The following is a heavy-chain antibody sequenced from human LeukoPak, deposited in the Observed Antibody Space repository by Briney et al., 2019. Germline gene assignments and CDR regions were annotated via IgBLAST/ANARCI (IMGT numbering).Heavy chain of an antibody. CDR2: INHSGST. D-gene: IGHD1-26*01. CDR1: GGSISGYY. CDR3: ASRRAWEPVDY. J-gene: IGHJ4*02. V-gene: IGHV4-34*01. Sequence: SETLSLTCTVSGGSISGYYWSWIRQPPGKGLEWIGEINHSGSTNYNPSLKSRVTISVDTSKNQFSLKLSSVTAADTAVYYCASRRAWEPVDYWGQGTLVTVSS.